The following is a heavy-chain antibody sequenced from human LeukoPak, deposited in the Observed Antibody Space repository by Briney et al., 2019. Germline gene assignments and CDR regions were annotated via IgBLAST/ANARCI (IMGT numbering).Heavy chain of an antibody. D-gene: IGHD6-13*01. J-gene: IGHJ4*02. CDR3: ARGSRVAATGPNDY. V-gene: IGHV4-30-4*01. Sequence: SETLSLTCTVSGGSISSEDYYWSWIRQPPGKGLEWIGYIYYSSSTYYNPCLRSRVIISEDTSKNQFSVKLSSVTAADTAVYYCARGSRVAATGPNDYWGQGTLVTVSS. CDR1: GGSISSEDYY. CDR2: IYYSSST.